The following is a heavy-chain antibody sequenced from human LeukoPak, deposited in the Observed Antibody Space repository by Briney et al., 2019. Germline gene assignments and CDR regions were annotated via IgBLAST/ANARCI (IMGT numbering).Heavy chain of an antibody. CDR2: ISGSGGST. Sequence: GGSLRLSCAASGFTFSSYAMSWVRQAPGKGLEWVSAISGSGGSTYYADSVKGRFTISRDNSKNTLYLQMSSLRAEDTAVYYCAKDVLLWFGGTQNCFDPWGQGTLVTVSS. V-gene: IGHV3-23*01. D-gene: IGHD3-10*01. J-gene: IGHJ5*02. CDR1: GFTFSSYA. CDR3: AKDVLLWFGGTQNCFDP.